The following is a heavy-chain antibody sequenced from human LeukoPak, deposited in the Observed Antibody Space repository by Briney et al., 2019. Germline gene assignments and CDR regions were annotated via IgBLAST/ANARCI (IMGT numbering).Heavy chain of an antibody. V-gene: IGHV1-18*01. Sequence: ASVKVSCKASGYTFNTYGISWVRQAPGQGLEWMGWVSAYNGHTNYAQKFQGRVTMTTDTSTSTASMELRSLRSDDTAVYYCARLIPQKWELPGKWFDPWGQGTLVTVSS. J-gene: IGHJ5*02. CDR2: VSAYNGHT. CDR1: GYTFNTYG. CDR3: ARLIPQKWELPGKWFDP. D-gene: IGHD1-26*01.